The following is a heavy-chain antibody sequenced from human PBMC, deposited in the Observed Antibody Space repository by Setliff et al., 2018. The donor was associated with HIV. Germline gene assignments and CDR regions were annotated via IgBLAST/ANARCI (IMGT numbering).Heavy chain of an antibody. CDR1: GFTFSNYG. D-gene: IGHD3-22*01. J-gene: IGHJ4*02. CDR3: AKELAASGLGYFDS. Sequence: GGSLRLSCAATGFTFSNYGMHWVRQAPAKGLEWVSSISSSSGTIYYADSVKDRFTISRDNAKNSLYLQIDSLRAEDTAIYYCAKELAASGLGYFDSWGRGILVTVSS. V-gene: IGHV3-48*01. CDR2: ISSSSGTI.